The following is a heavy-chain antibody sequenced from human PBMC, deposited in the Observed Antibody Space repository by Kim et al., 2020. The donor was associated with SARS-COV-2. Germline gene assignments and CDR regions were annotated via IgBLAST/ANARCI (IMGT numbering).Heavy chain of an antibody. CDR2: ISAYNGNT. J-gene: IGHJ6*02. Sequence: ASVKVSCKASGYTFTSYGISWVRQAPGQGLEWMGWISAYNGNTNYAQKLQGRVTMTTDTSTSTAYMELRSLRSDDTAVYYCARDVVDIVATIKYYYYYYGMDVWGQGTTVTVSS. V-gene: IGHV1-18*04. D-gene: IGHD5-12*01. CDR1: GYTFTSYG. CDR3: ARDVVDIVATIKYYYYYYGMDV.